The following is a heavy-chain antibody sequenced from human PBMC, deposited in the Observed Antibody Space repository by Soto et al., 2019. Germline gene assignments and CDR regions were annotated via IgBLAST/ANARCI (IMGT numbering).Heavy chain of an antibody. Sequence: EVQLVESGGGLAQPGGSLRLSCAASGFTLSSDAMDWVRQAPGKGLEYVSGISSNGIGTYYANSVKGRFTIFRDNSKNTVYLQMDSLRPEDMAVYYCARRARADYYYMDVWGKWTTVTVS. CDR3: ARRARADYYYMDV. CDR1: GFTLSSDA. V-gene: IGHV3-64*01. CDR2: ISSNGIGT. J-gene: IGHJ6*03. D-gene: IGHD6-6*01.